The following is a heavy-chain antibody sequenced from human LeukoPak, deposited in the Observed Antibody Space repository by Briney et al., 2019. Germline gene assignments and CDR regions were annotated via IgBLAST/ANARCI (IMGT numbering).Heavy chain of an antibody. V-gene: IGHV4-34*01. D-gene: IGHD6-13*01. CDR2: IYHSGST. CDR3: ATIAAAGPSYYYYYYMDV. Sequence: SETLSLTCAVYGGSFSGYYWSWIRQPPGKGLEWIGYIYHSGSTYYNPSLKSRVTISVDRSKNQFSLKLSSVTAADTAVYYCATIAAAGPSYYYYYYMDVWGKGTTVTVSS. J-gene: IGHJ6*03. CDR1: GGSFSGYY.